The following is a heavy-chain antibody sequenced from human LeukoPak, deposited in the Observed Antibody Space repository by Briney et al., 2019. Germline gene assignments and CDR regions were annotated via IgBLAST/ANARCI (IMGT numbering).Heavy chain of an antibody. CDR3: ARDRSPRGSTSFSGFDP. CDR1: GGSFSGYY. Sequence: SETLSLTCAVYGGSFSGYYWSWIRQPPGKGLEWIGEINHSGSTNYNPSLKSRVTISVDTSKNQFSLKLSSVTAADTAVYYCARDRSPRGSTSFSGFDPWGQGTLVTVSS. V-gene: IGHV4-34*01. D-gene: IGHD2-2*01. CDR2: INHSGST. J-gene: IGHJ5*02.